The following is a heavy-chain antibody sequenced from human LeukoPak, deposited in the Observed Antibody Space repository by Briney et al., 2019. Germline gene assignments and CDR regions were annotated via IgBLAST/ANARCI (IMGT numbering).Heavy chain of an antibody. Sequence: PSETLSLTCTVSGSSISYYYWSWIRQPPGKGLEWIGYIYYSGSTNYNPSLKSRVTISVDTSKNQFSLRLSSVTAADTAVYYCARELRFGAFDIWGQGTMVTVSS. V-gene: IGHV4-59*01. D-gene: IGHD3-10*01. CDR3: ARELRFGAFDI. CDR1: GSSISYYY. CDR2: IYYSGST. J-gene: IGHJ3*02.